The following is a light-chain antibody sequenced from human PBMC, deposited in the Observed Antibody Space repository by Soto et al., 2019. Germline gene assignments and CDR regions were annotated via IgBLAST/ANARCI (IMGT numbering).Light chain of an antibody. CDR3: QQYYSTPPT. Sequence: DIQMTQSPSTLSASVGYRLTMTCRASQSISSWLAWYQQKPGKAPKLLIYDASSLESGVPSRFSGSGSGTDFTLTISSLQAEDVAVYYCQQYYSTPPTFGQGTKMDI. V-gene: IGKV1-5*01. CDR2: DAS. J-gene: IGKJ1*01. CDR1: QSISSW.